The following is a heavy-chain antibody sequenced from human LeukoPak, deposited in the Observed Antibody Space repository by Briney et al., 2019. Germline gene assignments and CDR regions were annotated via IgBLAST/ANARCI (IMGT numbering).Heavy chain of an antibody. Sequence: SETLSLTCAVYGGSFSGYYWSWLRQPPGKGLEWIGEINHSGSTNYNPSLKSRVTISVDTSKNQFSLKLSSVAAADTAVYYCARGLGDPYFDYWGQGTLVTVSS. CDR1: GGSFSGYY. V-gene: IGHV4-34*01. D-gene: IGHD3-10*01. CDR2: INHSGST. CDR3: ARGLGDPYFDY. J-gene: IGHJ4*02.